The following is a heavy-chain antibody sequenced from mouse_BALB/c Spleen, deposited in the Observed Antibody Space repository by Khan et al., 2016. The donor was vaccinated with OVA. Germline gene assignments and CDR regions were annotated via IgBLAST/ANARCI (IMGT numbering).Heavy chain of an antibody. CDR3: VRAGYGAFAY. CDR2: ISDGGTPT. J-gene: IGHJ3*01. D-gene: IGHD1-1*02. V-gene: IGHV5-4*02. Sequence: EVELVESGGGLVKPGGSLKLSCAASGFTFSDYYMYWVRQTPEKRLEWVATISDGGTPTYYPDSVKGRFTISRDNAKNSLYLQMSSLKSEDTAIFYCVRAGYGAFAYWGQGTLVTVSA. CDR1: GFTFSDYY.